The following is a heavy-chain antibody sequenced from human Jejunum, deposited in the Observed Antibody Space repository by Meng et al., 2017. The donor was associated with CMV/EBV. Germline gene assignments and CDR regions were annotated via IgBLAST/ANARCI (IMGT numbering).Heavy chain of an antibody. CDR2: TYYMSKWYN. CDR3: AKSRRRGSPQLDQ. D-gene: IGHD1-1*01. V-gene: IGHV6-1*01. J-gene: IGHJ4*02. Sequence: QVQLQQSGPGLMKPSQTLSLTCVLSGDSVSSNNAAWNWIRQSPPRGLEWLGRTYYMSKWYNDYAVSVRGRIAINPDTSKNQFTLQLNSVAPDDTAVYYCAKSRRRGSPQLDQWGKGTLGTVSS. CDR1: GDSVSSNNAA.